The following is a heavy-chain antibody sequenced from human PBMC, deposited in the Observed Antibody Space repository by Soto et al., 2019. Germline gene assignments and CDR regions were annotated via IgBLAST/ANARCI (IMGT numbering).Heavy chain of an antibody. Sequence: GESLKISCAASGFTFSSYWMSWVRQAPGKGLEWVANIKQDGSEKYYVDSVKGRFTISRDNAKNSLYLQMNSLRAEDTAVYYCARDGYGDYVPGFSFLVNFDYWGQGTLVTVSS. D-gene: IGHD4-17*01. CDR1: GFTFSSYW. CDR3: ARDGYGDYVPGFSFLVNFDY. V-gene: IGHV3-7*01. J-gene: IGHJ4*02. CDR2: IKQDGSEK.